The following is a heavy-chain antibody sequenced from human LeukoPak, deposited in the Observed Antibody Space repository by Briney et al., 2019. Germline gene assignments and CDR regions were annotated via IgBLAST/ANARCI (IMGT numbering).Heavy chain of an antibody. CDR3: AKERGIVGATPWFDP. J-gene: IGHJ5*02. V-gene: IGHV3-23*01. Sequence: GGSLRLSCAASGFTFSSYAMSWVRQAPGKGLEWVSAISGSGGSTYYADSVKGRLTISRDNSKNTLYLQMNSLRAEDTAVYYCAKERGIVGATPWFDPWGQGTLVTVSS. D-gene: IGHD1-26*01. CDR2: ISGSGGST. CDR1: GFTFSSYA.